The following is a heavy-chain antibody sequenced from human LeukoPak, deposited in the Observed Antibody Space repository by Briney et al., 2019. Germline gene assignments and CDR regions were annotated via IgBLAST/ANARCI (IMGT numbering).Heavy chain of an antibody. CDR1: GDSVSSNSAA. CDR3: ARTIVVVPAAPNFDC. CDR2: TYYRSKWYN. D-gene: IGHD2-2*01. Sequence: SQTLSLTCAISGDSVSSNSAAWNWIRQSPSRGLEWLGRTYYRSKWYNDYAVSVESRITINPDTSKNQFSLQLNSVTPEDTAVYYCARTIVVVPAAPNFDCWGQGTLVTVSS. J-gene: IGHJ4*02. V-gene: IGHV6-1*01.